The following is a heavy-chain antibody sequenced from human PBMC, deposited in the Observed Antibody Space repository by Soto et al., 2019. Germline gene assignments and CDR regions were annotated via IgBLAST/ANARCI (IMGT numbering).Heavy chain of an antibody. Sequence: ASVKVSCKAFGFIFNNYAISWVRQAPGQGLEWMGWVSANSGNTNYAQKLQGRVTMTTDTSTSTAYMELRSLRSDDTAVYYCATAGNYDSSGRDFWGQGTLVTVSA. CDR2: VSANSGNT. V-gene: IGHV1-18*04. CDR1: GFIFNNYA. D-gene: IGHD3-22*01. J-gene: IGHJ4*02. CDR3: ATAGNYDSSGRDF.